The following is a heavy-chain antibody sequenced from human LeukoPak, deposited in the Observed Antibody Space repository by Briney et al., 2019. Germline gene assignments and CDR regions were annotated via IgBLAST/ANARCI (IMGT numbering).Heavy chain of an antibody. CDR3: VKSTEVNYGSGTFDY. CDR1: GFTFSSYA. J-gene: IGHJ4*02. CDR2: ISSNGGST. Sequence: GGSLRLSCSASGFTFSSYAMHWVRQAPGRGLEYVSAISSNGGSTYYADSVKGRFTISRDNSKNTLYLQMSSLRAEDTAVYYCVKSTEVNYGSGTFDYWGQGTLVTVSS. V-gene: IGHV3-64D*06. D-gene: IGHD3-10*01.